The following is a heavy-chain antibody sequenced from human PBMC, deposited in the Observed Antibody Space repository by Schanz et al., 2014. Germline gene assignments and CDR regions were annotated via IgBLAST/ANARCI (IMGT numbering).Heavy chain of an antibody. CDR2: IYSSGST. CDR1: GGSISSFK. CDR3: AREWSSFDY. J-gene: IGHJ4*02. Sequence: QVQLQESGPGLVKPSETLSLTCTVSGGSISSFKWSWIRQPPGKGLEYIGYIYSSGSTNYNPSLESPVTMSVDTSKNQFSLKLSSVTAADTAVYYCAREWSSFDYWGQGTLVTVSS. V-gene: IGHV4-59*01. D-gene: IGHD2-8*01.